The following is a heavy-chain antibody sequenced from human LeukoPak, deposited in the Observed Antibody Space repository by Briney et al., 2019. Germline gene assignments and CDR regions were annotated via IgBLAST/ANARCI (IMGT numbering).Heavy chain of an antibody. V-gene: IGHV3-7*01. CDR1: GFTFSSYW. CDR2: IKQDGSEK. CDR3: ARDVGYSGYDYFLAVGDAFDI. J-gene: IGHJ3*02. D-gene: IGHD5-12*01. Sequence: QPGGSLRLSCAASGFTFSSYWMSWVRQAPGKGLEWVANIKQDGSEKYYVDSVKGRFTISRDNAKNSLYLQMNSLRAEDTAVYYCARDVGYSGYDYFLAVGDAFDIWGQGTMVTVSS.